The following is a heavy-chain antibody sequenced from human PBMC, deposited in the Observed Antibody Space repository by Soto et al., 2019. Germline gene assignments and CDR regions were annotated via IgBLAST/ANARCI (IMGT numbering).Heavy chain of an antibody. Sequence: QVQLVQSGAELKKPGSSVRVSCKASGGTFSSYAINWVRQAPGQGLEWMGGVIPTFGTANYARKFQGRVTIAADESTGAAYMELRSLRSEDPAVDSCVSSGVMQWVGELSDFDCWGQGTLVTVSS. V-gene: IGHV1-69*01. CDR3: VSSGVMQWVGELSDFDC. J-gene: IGHJ4*02. CDR2: VIPTFGTA. CDR1: GGTFSSYA. D-gene: IGHD3-10*01.